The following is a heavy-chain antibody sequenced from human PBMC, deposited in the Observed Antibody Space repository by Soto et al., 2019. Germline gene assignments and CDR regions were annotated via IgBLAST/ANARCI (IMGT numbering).Heavy chain of an antibody. CDR2: FCYTGST. J-gene: IGHJ5*02. Sequence: ASETLTLTCTVSGGSISGRCWSWVRQSPGKGLEWIGYFCYTGSTNYNPSLKSRVTISVDRSKTQCSLKLTSVTAADTAVYYCASSHYDSSGYYIIDHWGQGTLVTVSS. D-gene: IGHD3-22*01. CDR1: GGSISGRC. V-gene: IGHV4-59*01. CDR3: ASSHYDSSGYYIIDH.